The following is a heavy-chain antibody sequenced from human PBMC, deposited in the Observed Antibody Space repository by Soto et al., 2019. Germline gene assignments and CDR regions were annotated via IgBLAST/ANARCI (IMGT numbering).Heavy chain of an antibody. CDR3: ARDGGIALTTFDY. Sequence: SETLSLTCAVYGGSFSRCHWGWIRQPPGKGLEWIASIKYSGTTFYNPSLKSRVTLSVDTSKNQFSLQLNSVTPEDTAVYYCARDGGIALTTFDYWGQGSLVTV. CDR1: GGSFSRCH. V-gene: IGHV4-34*01. CDR2: IKYSGTT. J-gene: IGHJ4*02. D-gene: IGHD4-17*01.